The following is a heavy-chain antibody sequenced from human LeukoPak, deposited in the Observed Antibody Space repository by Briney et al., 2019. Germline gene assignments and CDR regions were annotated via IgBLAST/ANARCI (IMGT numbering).Heavy chain of an antibody. J-gene: IGHJ4*02. CDR3: ATHYYDILTGYYAFDY. D-gene: IGHD3-9*01. CDR1: GFTVSSNY. Sequence: GGSLRLSCAASGFTVSSNYMSWVRQAPGKGLEWVSVIYSGGSTYYADSVKGRFTISRDNSKNTLYLQMNSLRAEDTAVYYCATHYYDILTGYYAFDYWGQGTLVTVSS. V-gene: IGHV3-53*01. CDR2: IYSGGST.